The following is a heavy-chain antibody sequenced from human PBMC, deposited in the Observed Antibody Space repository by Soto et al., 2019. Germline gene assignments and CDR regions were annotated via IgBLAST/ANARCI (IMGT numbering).Heavy chain of an antibody. V-gene: IGHV4-30-2*01. Sequence: QLQLQESGSGLVKPSQTLVLTCTVYGDSISRDGYSWSWIRQPPGKGLEWIVFIYHSGATYYNPYLKSRVTTSVDKSKNQFSLRLASVTAADTAVYYCAIEMSYYFDSWGQGTLVTVAS. CDR1: GDSISRDGYS. CDR2: IYHSGAT. CDR3: AIEMSYYFDS. J-gene: IGHJ4*02.